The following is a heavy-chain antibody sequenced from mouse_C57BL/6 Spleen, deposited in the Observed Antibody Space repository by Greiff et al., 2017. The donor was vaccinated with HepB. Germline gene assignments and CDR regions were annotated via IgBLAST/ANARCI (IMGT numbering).Heavy chain of an antibody. J-gene: IGHJ4*01. CDR1: GFTFSNYW. CDR3: TGEGDYGKYYYAMDY. D-gene: IGHD1-1*01. CDR2: IRLKSDNYAT. V-gene: IGHV6-3*01. Sequence: EVMLVESGGGLVQPGGSMKLSCVASGFTFSNYWMNWVRQSPEKGLEWVAQIRLKSDNYATHYAESVKGRFTISRDDSKSSVYLQMNNLRAEDTGIYYCTGEGDYGKYYYAMDYWGQGTSVTVSS.